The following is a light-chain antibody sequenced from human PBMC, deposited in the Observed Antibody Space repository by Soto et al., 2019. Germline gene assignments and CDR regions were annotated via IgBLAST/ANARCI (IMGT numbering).Light chain of an antibody. Sequence: EIVLTQSPGALSLSPGEGATLSCRASQRIDNNLLAGYQQKSGQAPRLIIYGAFNRTAGIPDRFSGSGSGTDITLTSSGLEADDFAVYYCHRDGTTPTSFGRGTMVEVK. J-gene: IGKJ2*03. CDR1: QRIDNNL. V-gene: IGKV3-20*01. CDR2: GAF. CDR3: HRDGTTPTS.